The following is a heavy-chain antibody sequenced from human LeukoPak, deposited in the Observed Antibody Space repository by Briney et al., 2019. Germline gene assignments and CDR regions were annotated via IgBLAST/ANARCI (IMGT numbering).Heavy chain of an antibody. CDR2: IYSGGST. CDR1: GFTVSSNY. V-gene: IGHV3-53*01. J-gene: IGHJ6*03. D-gene: IGHD3-10*01. CDR3: ARHGSITMVRGRLRYYYMDV. Sequence: GGSLRLSCAASGFTVSSNYMSWVRQAPGKGLEWVSVIYSGGSTYYADSVKGRFTISRDNSKNTVYLQMNSLRAEDTAVYYCARHGSITMVRGRLRYYYMDVWGKGTTVTISS.